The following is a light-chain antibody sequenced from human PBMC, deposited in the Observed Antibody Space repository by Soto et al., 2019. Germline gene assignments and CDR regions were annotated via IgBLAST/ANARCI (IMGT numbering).Light chain of an antibody. CDR1: QSVGTY. CDR3: QQYVSIPLT. V-gene: IGKV3-20*01. CDR2: GAS. J-gene: IGKJ4*01. Sequence: EIVLTQSPGTLSLSPGERATLSCRASQSVGTYLAWYQQKPGQAPRLLIYGASSRATGIPDRFSGGGSGTDVTLTISRLEPEDSAVYYCQQYVSIPLTFGGGTKVEIK.